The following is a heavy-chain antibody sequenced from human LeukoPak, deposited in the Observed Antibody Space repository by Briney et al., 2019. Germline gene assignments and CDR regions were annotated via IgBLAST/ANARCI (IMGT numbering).Heavy chain of an antibody. J-gene: IGHJ4*02. V-gene: IGHV3-30*18. CDR3: AKDGRGYSGYLWD. CDR2: ISYDGSNK. Sequence: PGGSLGLSCAASGFTFSSYGMHWVRQAPGKGLEWVAVISYDGSNKYYADSVKGRFTISRDNSKNTLYLQMNSLRAEDTAVYYCAKDGRGYSGYLWDWGQGTLVTVSS. D-gene: IGHD5-12*01. CDR1: GFTFSSYG.